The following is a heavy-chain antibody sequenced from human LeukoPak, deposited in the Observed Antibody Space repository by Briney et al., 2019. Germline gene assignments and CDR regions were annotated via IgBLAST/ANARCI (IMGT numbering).Heavy chain of an antibody. CDR3: ARLSPGCDTTSCHRDYFDY. J-gene: IGHJ4*02. CDR2: IYFTGSA. D-gene: IGHD2-2*01. Sequence: PSETLSLTCTVSGGSISSAIHYWGWIRQPPGKGLEWIGSIYFTGSAYYNPSLRSRVTMSVDTSKNQFSLQLSSVTAADTALYYCARLSPGCDTTSCHRDYFDYWGQGTLVTVSS. CDR1: GGSISSAIHY. V-gene: IGHV4-39*01.